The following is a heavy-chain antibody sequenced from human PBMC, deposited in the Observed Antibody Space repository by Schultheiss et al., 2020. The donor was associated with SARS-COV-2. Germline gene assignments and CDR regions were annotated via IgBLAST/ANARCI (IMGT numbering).Heavy chain of an antibody. D-gene: IGHD6-13*01. CDR2: IYYSGST. Sequence: SETLSLTCAVSGYSISSGYYWSWIRQPPGKGLEWIGYIYYSGSTNYNPSLKSRVTISVDTSKNQFSLKLSSVTAADTAVYYCARARGRAAPKDYWGQGTLVTVSS. CDR3: ARARGRAAPKDY. V-gene: IGHV4-61*01. CDR1: GYSISSGYY. J-gene: IGHJ4*02.